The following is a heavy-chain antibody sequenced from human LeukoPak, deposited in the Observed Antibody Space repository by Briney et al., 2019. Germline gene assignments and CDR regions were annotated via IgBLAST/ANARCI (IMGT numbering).Heavy chain of an antibody. V-gene: IGHV3-7*01. CDR2: IKQDGSEK. J-gene: IGHJ6*03. Sequence: GGSLRLSCAASGFTFSSYWMSWVRQAPGKGLEWVANIKQDGSEKYYVDSVKGRFTISRDNAKNSLYLQMNSLRAEDTAVYYCARRVYDSSGYYYYYYMDVWGKGTTVTVSS. D-gene: IGHD3-22*01. CDR3: ARRVYDSSGYYYYYYMDV. CDR1: GFTFSSYW.